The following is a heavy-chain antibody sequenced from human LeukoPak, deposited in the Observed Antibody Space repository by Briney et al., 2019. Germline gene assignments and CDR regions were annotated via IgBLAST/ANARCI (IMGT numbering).Heavy chain of an antibody. J-gene: IGHJ6*02. CDR2: INAGNGNT. CDR1: GYTFTSYA. V-gene: IGHV1-3*01. Sequence: ASVKVSCKASGYTFTSYAMHWVRQAPGQRLEWMGWINAGNGNTKYSQKFQGRVTITRDTSTSTAYMELRSLRSDDTAVYYCARDDFWSGYYGYYYYGMDVWGQGTTVTVSS. CDR3: ARDDFWSGYYGYYYYGMDV. D-gene: IGHD3-3*01.